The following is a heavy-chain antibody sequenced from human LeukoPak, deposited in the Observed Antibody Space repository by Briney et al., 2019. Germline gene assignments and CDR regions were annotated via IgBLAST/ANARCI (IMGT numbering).Heavy chain of an antibody. D-gene: IGHD2-15*01. V-gene: IGHV1-18*01. Sequence: ASVKVSCKASGYTFTSYGISWVRQAPGQGLEWMGWISAYNGNTNYAQKLQGRVTMTTDTSTSTAYMELRSLRSDDTAVYYCARRYCSGGSCYGGPGVGMDVWGKGTTVTVSS. CDR1: GYTFTSYG. CDR2: ISAYNGNT. CDR3: ARRYCSGGSCYGGPGVGMDV. J-gene: IGHJ6*04.